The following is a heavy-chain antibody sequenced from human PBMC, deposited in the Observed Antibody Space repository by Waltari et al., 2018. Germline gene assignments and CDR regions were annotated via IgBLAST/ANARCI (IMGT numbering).Heavy chain of an antibody. CDR2: ISGTGSNT. CDR1: GFTVSSYV. Sequence: EAQLWESGGGLVQTGGSLRVSCAASGFTVSSYVMSWVRQAPGKGLEWVSEISGTGSNTYYADSVKGRFTISKDNSKNILYLQMDSLRAEDTAVYYCARDGYNWIAFDVWGQGVLVTVSS. CDR3: ARDGYNWIAFDV. D-gene: IGHD5-12*01. V-gene: IGHV3-23*01. J-gene: IGHJ4*02.